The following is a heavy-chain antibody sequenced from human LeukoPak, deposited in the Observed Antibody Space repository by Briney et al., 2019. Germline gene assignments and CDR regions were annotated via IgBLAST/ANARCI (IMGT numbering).Heavy chain of an antibody. J-gene: IGHJ4*02. CDR2: IWYDGSNK. D-gene: IGHD2-15*01. Sequence: GRSLRLSCAASGFTFSSYGMHWVRQAPGKGLEWVAVIWYDGSNKYYADSVKGRFTISRDNSKSTLYLQMNSLRAEDTAIYYCAREDDCSGGGCYYHFDYWGQGTLVTVSS. CDR3: AREDDCSGGGCYYHFDY. V-gene: IGHV3-33*01. CDR1: GFTFSSYG.